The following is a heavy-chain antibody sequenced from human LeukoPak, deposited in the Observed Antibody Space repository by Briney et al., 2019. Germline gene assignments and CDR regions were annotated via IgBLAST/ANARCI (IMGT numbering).Heavy chain of an antibody. J-gene: IGHJ4*02. CDR1: GGSFSGYY. CDR3: ASGQYSHFDY. CDR2: INHSGST. V-gene: IGHV4-34*01. D-gene: IGHD5-18*01. Sequence: SETLSLTCAVYGGSFSGYYWSWIRQPQGKGLEWIGEINHSGSTNYNPSLKSRVTISVDTSKNQFSLKLSSVTAADTAVYYCASGQYSHFDYWGQGTLVTVSS.